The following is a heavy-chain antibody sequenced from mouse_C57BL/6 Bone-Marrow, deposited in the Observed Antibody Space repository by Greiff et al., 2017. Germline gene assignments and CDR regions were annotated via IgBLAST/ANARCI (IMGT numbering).Heavy chain of an antibody. J-gene: IGHJ3*01. D-gene: IGHD2-5*01. CDR3: ARGYSNYVAY. V-gene: IGHV5-4*01. CDR2: ISDGGSYT. Sequence: EVQLVESGGGLVKPGGSLKLSCAASGFTFSSYAMSWVQQTPEKRLEWVATISDGGSYTYYPDNVKGRFTISRDNARNNLYLQMSLLKSEDTAMYYCARGYSNYVAYWGQGTLVTVSA. CDR1: GFTFSSYA.